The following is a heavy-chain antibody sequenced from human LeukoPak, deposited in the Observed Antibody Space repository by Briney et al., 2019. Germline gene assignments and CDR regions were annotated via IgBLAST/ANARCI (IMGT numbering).Heavy chain of an antibody. CDR3: AASDGHIKAGYYYYTDV. J-gene: IGHJ6*03. Sequence: ASVTVSCKASGYTFTGYYFHWVRQAPGQGLEWMGWINPNSGGTNYAQRFQGRVTLTWYTSISTAYMELNRLTSGDTAVYYCAASDGHIKAGYYYYTDVWGKGTSVTVSS. CDR1: GYTFTGYY. CDR2: INPNSGGT. D-gene: IGHD3-10*01. V-gene: IGHV1-2*02.